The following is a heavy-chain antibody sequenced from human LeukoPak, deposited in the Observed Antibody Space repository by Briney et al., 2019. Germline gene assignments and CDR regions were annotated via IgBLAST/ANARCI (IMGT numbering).Heavy chain of an antibody. CDR3: AKASISTWAIFDY. D-gene: IGHD2/OR15-2a*01. Sequence: GGSLRLSCAASGFTFSSYATSWVRQAPGKGLEWVSAISGSGTRTYYADSVKGRFTISRDNSKNTLYLQMNSLRAEDTAVYYCAKASISTWAIFDYWGQGTLVTVSS. V-gene: IGHV3-23*01. CDR2: ISGSGTRT. J-gene: IGHJ4*02. CDR1: GFTFSSYA.